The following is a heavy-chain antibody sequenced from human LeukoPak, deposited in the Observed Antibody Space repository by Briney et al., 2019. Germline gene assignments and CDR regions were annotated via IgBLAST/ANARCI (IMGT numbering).Heavy chain of an antibody. CDR3: ARHHDYGDYGCFDY. J-gene: IGHJ4*02. CDR1: GYSFTSYW. V-gene: IGHV5-51*01. Sequence: GESPKISCKGSGYSFTSYWIGWVRQMPGKGLEWMGIIYPGDSDTRYSPSFQGQVTISADKSIRTAYLQWSSLKASGTAIYYCARHHDYGDYGCFDYWGQGTLVTVSS. D-gene: IGHD4-17*01. CDR2: IYPGDSDT.